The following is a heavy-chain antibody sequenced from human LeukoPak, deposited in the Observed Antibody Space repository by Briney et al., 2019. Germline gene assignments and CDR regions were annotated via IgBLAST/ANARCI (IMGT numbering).Heavy chain of an antibody. J-gene: IGHJ5*02. CDR3: ARVGYYDNSGHYYVKSLFDP. CDR1: GDSIRSGGYY. V-gene: IGHV4-61*08. CDR2: IYYSGNT. Sequence: PSETLSLTCTVSGDSIRSGGYYWSWIRQPPGKGLEWIGYIYYSGNTNYNPSLKSRVTISLDTSRNQFSLKLNSVSAADTALYYCARVGYYDNSGHYYVKSLFDPWGQGTLVTVSS. D-gene: IGHD3-22*01.